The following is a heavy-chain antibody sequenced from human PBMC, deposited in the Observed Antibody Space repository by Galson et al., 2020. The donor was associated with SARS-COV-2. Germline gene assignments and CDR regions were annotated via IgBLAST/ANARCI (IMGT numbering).Heavy chain of an antibody. Sequence: ALHGESLKISCAASGFTFSNYWMHWVRQAPGKGLVGVSRINNDGLSTSYAGSVKGRFTISRDHAKNTLYLQMNSLRAEDTAVYYCARGSTSSLFRPDWYFDLWGRGTLVTVSS. D-gene: IGHD6-6*01. V-gene: IGHV3-74*01. CDR2: INNDGLST. CDR1: GFTFSNYW. CDR3: ARGSTSSLFRPDWYFDL. J-gene: IGHJ2*01.